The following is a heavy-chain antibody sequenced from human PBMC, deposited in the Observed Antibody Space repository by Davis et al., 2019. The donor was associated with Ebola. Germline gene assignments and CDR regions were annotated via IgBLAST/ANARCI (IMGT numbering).Heavy chain of an antibody. CDR1: GFTFSSYA. CDR2: ISGSGGST. Sequence: GESLKISCAASGFTFSSYAMSWVRQAPGKVLEWVSAISGSGGSTYYADSVKGRFTISRDNSKNTLDLQMNSLRAEDTAVYYCARDGYSWGQGTLVTVSS. V-gene: IGHV3-23*01. CDR3: ARDGYS. J-gene: IGHJ4*02.